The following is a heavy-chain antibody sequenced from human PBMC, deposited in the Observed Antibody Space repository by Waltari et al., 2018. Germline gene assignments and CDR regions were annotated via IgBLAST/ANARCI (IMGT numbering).Heavy chain of an antibody. CDR3: ATYSWNARNRAQFDY. J-gene: IGHJ4*02. V-gene: IGHV1-24*01. CDR1: GYTLTELS. Sequence: QVQLVQSGAEVKKPGASVKVSCKVSGYTLTELSMHWVRQAPGKGLEWRGGFDPEEGETSYAQKFQGRVTMTEDTSTDTAYMELSSLGSEDTAVYYCATYSWNARNRAQFDYWGQGTLVTVSS. CDR2: FDPEEGET. D-gene: IGHD1-1*01.